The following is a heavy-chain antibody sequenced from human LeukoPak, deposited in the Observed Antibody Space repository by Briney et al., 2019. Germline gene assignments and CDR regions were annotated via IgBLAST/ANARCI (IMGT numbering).Heavy chain of an antibody. CDR3: VRVMTTTRNFDY. D-gene: IGHD1-1*01. V-gene: IGHV3-30*04. CDR2: ISYDGKNK. CDR1: GFTFSSHP. Sequence: GGSLRLSCAASGFTFSSHPMHWVRQTPGKGLEWVAVISYDGKNKYYADSVNGRFTVSRDNTKNTLYLQMNSLRVDDMGVYYCVRVMTTTRNFDYWGPGTLVTVYS. J-gene: IGHJ4*02.